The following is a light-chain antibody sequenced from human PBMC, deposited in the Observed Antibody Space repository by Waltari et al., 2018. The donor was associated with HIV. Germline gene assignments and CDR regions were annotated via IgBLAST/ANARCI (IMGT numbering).Light chain of an antibody. J-gene: IGLJ2*01. Sequence: QSALTQPPSASWSPGQSVTISCTGTSSDIGGYTYVSWYQQYPGKAPKLMIYEVSKRPSGVPDRFSGSKSANTASLTVSGLQAEDEADYYCSSYGGSANLLFGGGTKLTVL. CDR1: SSDIGGYTY. CDR2: EVS. CDR3: SSYGGSANLL. V-gene: IGLV2-8*01.